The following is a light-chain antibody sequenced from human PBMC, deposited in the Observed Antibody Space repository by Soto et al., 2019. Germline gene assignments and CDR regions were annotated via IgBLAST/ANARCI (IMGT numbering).Light chain of an antibody. Sequence: IQMTESPSSLSASVGDRITITFRASQGISNYLAWYQQKPGKVPKLLIYAASTWQSGVPSRFSGSGSGTELTLTISRLEPEDFAVYFCQQYDNLPWTFGQGTKVDIK. CDR1: QGISNY. V-gene: IGKV1-27*01. CDR3: QQYDNLPWT. CDR2: AAS. J-gene: IGKJ1*01.